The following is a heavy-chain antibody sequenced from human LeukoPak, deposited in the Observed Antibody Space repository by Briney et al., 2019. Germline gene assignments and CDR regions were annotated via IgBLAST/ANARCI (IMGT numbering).Heavy chain of an antibody. J-gene: IGHJ5*02. D-gene: IGHD1-26*01. V-gene: IGHV3-11*01. Sequence: GGSLRLSCAASGFTFSDYYMSWMRQAPGKGREGGSYISSRGRTIYYAVSVKGRFTISRDNAKNSLYLQMNSLRAEDTALYYCARSGSYPNWFDPWGQGTLVTVSS. CDR3: ARSGSYPNWFDP. CDR2: ISSRGRTI. CDR1: GFTFSDYY.